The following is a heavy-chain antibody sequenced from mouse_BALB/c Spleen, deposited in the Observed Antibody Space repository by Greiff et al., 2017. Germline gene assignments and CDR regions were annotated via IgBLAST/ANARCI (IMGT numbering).Heavy chain of an antibody. J-gene: IGHJ4*01. V-gene: IGHV1-5*01. CDR1: GYSFTSYW. CDR2: IYPGNSDT. Sequence: VQLQQSGTVLARPGASVKMSCKASGYSFTSYWMHWVKQRPGQGLEWIGAIYPGNSDTSYNQKFKGKAKLTAVTSASTAYMELSSLTNEDSAVYYCTRPLSTRTPYAMDYWGQGTSVTVSS. D-gene: IGHD2-1*01. CDR3: TRPLSTRTPYAMDY.